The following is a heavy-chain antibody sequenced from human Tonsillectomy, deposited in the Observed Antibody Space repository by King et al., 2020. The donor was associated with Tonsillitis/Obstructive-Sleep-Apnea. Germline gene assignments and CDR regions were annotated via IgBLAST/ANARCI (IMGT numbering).Heavy chain of an antibody. CDR3: AREGEYSSTNYFDF. Sequence: QLQESGPGLVKPSETLSLTRTVSGGSISSSAYYWGWLRQPPGKGLEWIGNIYYSGSTYYNPSLKSRVTISVDTSKNQVSLKLSSVTAADTAVYYCAREGEYSSTNYFDFWGQGTLVTVSS. CDR2: IYYSGST. J-gene: IGHJ4*02. D-gene: IGHD6-6*01. CDR1: GGSISSSAYY. V-gene: IGHV4-39*02.